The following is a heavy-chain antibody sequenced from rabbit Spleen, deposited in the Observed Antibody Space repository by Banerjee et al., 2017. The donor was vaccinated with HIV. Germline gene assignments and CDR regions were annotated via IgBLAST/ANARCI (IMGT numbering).Heavy chain of an antibody. Sequence: QEHLKESGGGPVQPGGSLKLSCTASGFTLTSYYMNWVRQAPGKGLEWIACIYGGSSDSTYSATWAKGRFTISKTSSTTVTLQMTSLTVADTATYFCARDAGTSFSTYGMDLWGPGTLVTVS. CDR3: ARDAGTSFSTYGMDL. CDR2: IYGGSSDST. D-gene: IGHD8-1*01. V-gene: IGHV1S45*01. CDR1: GFTLTSYYM. J-gene: IGHJ6*01.